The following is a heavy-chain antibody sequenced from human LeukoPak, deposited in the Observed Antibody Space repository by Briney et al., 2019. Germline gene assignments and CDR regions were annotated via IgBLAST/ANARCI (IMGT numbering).Heavy chain of an antibody. J-gene: IGHJ5*02. CDR3: ARHTSSYGLSFDP. CDR2: IYYSGST. D-gene: IGHD1-26*01. CDR1: DGSISSYY. Sequence: KTSETLSLTCTVSDGSISSYYWSWIRQPPGKGLEWIGYIYYSGSTNYNPSLKSRVTISVDTSKNQFSLRLSSVTAADTAVYYCARHTSSYGLSFDPWGQGTLVTVSS. V-gene: IGHV4-59*01.